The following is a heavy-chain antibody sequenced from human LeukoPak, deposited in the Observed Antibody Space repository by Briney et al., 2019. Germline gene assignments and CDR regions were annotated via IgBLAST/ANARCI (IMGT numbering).Heavy chain of an antibody. CDR2: ISGSGGST. V-gene: IGHV3-23*01. CDR1: GFTFSSYA. Sequence: PGGSLRLSCAASGFTFSSYAMSWVRQAPGKGLEWVSAISGSGGSTYYADSVKGRFTISRDNSKNTLYLQMNSLRAEDTAVYYCAKAPHVSSSSWYYYYMDVWGKGTTVTVSS. CDR3: AKAPHVSSSSWYYYYMDV. D-gene: IGHD6-6*01. J-gene: IGHJ6*03.